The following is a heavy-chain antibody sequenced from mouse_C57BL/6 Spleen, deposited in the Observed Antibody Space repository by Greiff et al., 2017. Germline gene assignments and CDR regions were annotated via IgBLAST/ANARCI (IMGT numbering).Heavy chain of an antibody. V-gene: IGHV5-12*01. Sequence: EVQLVESGGGLVQPGGSLKLSCAASGFTFSDYYMYWVRQTPEKRLEWVAYISNGGGSTYYPGTVKGRFTISRDNAKNTLYLQMSRLKSEDTAMYYCARGLYYYGSSYAFDYWGQGTTLTVSS. CDR2: ISNGGGST. CDR1: GFTFSDYY. J-gene: IGHJ2*01. CDR3: ARGLYYYGSSYAFDY. D-gene: IGHD1-1*01.